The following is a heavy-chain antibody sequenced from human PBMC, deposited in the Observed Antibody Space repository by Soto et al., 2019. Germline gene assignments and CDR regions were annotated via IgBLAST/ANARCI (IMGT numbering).Heavy chain of an antibody. CDR2: INQDGSEK. CDR3: FNVPFGF. J-gene: IGHJ4*02. V-gene: IGHV3-7*01. CDR1: GFSFSSNW. D-gene: IGHD6-6*01. Sequence: PGGSLRLSCTASGFSFSSNWMSWVRQAPGKGPEWVANINQDGSEKYCADSVKGRFTISRDNAKNSLYLQMDSLRVEDTALYYCFNVPFGFWGRGTLVTVSS.